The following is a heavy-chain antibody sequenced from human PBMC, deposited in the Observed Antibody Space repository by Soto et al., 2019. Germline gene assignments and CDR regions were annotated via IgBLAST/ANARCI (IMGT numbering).Heavy chain of an antibody. CDR3: TRDSGGRDAY. CDR1: GFTFSTYW. Sequence: EVQLVESGGGLVQPGGSLRLSCAASGFTFSTYWMHWVRQAPGKGLEWVSRINTDGSTTNHADSVKGRFTISRDNAENTLYLQMNSLRAEDTAVYYCTRDSGGRDAYWGQGTLVTVSS. CDR2: INTDGSTT. D-gene: IGHD2-15*01. V-gene: IGHV3-74*01. J-gene: IGHJ4*02.